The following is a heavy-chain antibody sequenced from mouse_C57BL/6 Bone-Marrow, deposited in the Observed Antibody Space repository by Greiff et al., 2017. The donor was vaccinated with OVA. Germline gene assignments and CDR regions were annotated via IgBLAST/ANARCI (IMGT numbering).Heavy chain of an antibody. V-gene: IGHV2-5*01. CDR2: IWRGGST. D-gene: IGHD1-1*01. CDR1: GFSLTSYG. Sequence: VQLQQSGPGLVQPSQSLSITCTVSGFSLTSYGVHWVRQPPGKGLEWLGAIWRGGSTDYNAAFMSRLSIPKDNSKSQVFFKMNRLKADDTAIYYWSKGDYGSSYPEVDVWGTGTTVTVSS. CDR3: SKGDYGSSYPEVDV. J-gene: IGHJ1*03.